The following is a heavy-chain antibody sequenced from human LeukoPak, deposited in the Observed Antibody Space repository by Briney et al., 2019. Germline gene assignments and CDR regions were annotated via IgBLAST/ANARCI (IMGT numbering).Heavy chain of an antibody. CDR2: IDSDGSST. J-gene: IGHJ4*02. Sequence: GRSLRLSCAASGFTFSSYWMHWVRQAPGKGLVWVSRIDSDGSSTTYADSVKGRFTISRDNAKNTLYLQMNSLRAEDTAVYYCAREGLAFDYWGQGTLVTVSS. CDR3: AREGLAFDY. CDR1: GFTFSSYW. V-gene: IGHV3-74*01.